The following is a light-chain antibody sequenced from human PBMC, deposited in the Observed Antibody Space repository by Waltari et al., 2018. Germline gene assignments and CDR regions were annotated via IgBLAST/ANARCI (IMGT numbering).Light chain of an antibody. J-gene: IGKJ4*01. V-gene: IGKV1-33*01. CDR1: QDIKKS. CDR2: DAS. Sequence: DIHMTQSPSPLSAPVGDRVTITCQASQDIKKSLNWFHQKAGKAPKVLIFDASNTQTGAPSRFSGSGSGTDFTFIISSLQPEDMGTYYCQQYHSVPLTFGGGTKVEIK. CDR3: QQYHSVPLT.